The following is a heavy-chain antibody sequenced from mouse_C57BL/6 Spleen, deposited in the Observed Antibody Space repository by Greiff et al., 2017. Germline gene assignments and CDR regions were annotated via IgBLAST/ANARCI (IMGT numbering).Heavy chain of an antibody. CDR3: ARANWVDFDY. J-gene: IGHJ2*01. V-gene: IGHV5-4*03. CDR1: GFTFSSYA. CDR2: ISDGGSYT. D-gene: IGHD4-1*02. Sequence: EVMLVESGRGLVKPGGSLKLSCAASGFTFSSYAMSWVRQTPEKRLEWVATISDGGSYTYYPDNVKGRFTISRDNAKNNLYLQMSHLKSEDTAMYYCARANWVDFDYWGQGTTLTVSS.